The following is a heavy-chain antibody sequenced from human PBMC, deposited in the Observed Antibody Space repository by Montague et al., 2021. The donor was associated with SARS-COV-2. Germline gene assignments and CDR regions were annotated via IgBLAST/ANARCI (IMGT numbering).Heavy chain of an antibody. D-gene: IGHD5-24*01. CDR3: ARTDGFNLLGFDS. CDR2: IDRDDDK. Sequence: PALVNPTQTLTLTCTFSGFSLTAGGMYVGWIRQPPGKALEWLARIDRDDDKYYSASLKTRLTISKDTSKNQVVPTMTDLDPLDTGTYYCARTDGFNLLGFDSWGQGTLVAVSS. V-gene: IGHV2-70*11. J-gene: IGHJ4*02. CDR1: GFSLTAGGMY.